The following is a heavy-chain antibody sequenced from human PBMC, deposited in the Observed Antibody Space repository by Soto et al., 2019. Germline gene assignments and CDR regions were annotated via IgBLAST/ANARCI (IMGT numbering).Heavy chain of an antibody. CDR1: GFTFSSYA. J-gene: IGHJ6*02. V-gene: IGHV3-30-3*01. CDR2: ISYDGSNK. Sequence: QVPLVESGGGVVQPGRSLRLSCAASGFTFSSYAMHWVRQAPGKGLEWVAVISYDGSNKYYADSVKGRFTISRDNSKNTLYLQMNSLRAEDTAVYYCPRGYYYYYGMDVWGQGTTVTVSS. CDR3: PRGYYYYYGMDV.